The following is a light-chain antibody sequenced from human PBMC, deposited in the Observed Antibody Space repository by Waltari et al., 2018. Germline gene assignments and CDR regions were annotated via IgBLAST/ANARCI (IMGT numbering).Light chain of an antibody. CDR1: QSIRTY. CDR2: AAS. Sequence: DIQLTQSPSSLSASVGDRVTITCRASQSIRTYLNWFQQKPGKAPNLLIYAASSLLSGVPSGFSGSGSGTDFTLTITSLQPEDFATYYCQQSFSTLITFGQGTRLEIK. V-gene: IGKV1-39*01. J-gene: IGKJ5*01. CDR3: QQSFSTLIT.